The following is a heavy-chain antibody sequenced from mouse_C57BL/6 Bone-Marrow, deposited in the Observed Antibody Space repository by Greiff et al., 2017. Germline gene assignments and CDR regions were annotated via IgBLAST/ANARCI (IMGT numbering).Heavy chain of an antibody. D-gene: IGHD1-1*01. Sequence: EVKLMESEGGLVQPGSSMKLSCTASGFTFSDYYMAWVRQVPEKGLEWVANINYDGSSTYYLDSLKSRFIISRDNAKNILYLQMSSLKSEDTATYYCARGHGSSPSFDVWGTGTTVTVSS. V-gene: IGHV5-16*01. J-gene: IGHJ1*03. CDR3: ARGHGSSPSFDV. CDR1: GFTFSDYY. CDR2: INYDGSST.